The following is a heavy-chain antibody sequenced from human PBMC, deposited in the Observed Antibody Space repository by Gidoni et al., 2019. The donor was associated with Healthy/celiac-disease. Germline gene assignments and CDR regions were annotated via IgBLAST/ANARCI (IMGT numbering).Heavy chain of an antibody. CDR2: IYYSGST. D-gene: IGHD3-9*01. CDR3: ARGTYDILTGYYDY. CDR1: GGSISSSSYY. Sequence: QLQLQESGPGLVKPSETLSLTCTVSGGSISSSSYYWGWIRQPPGKGLEWIGSIYYSGSTYYNPSLKSRVTISVDTSKNQFSLKLSSVTAADTAVYYCARGTYDILTGYYDYWGQGTLVTVSS. J-gene: IGHJ4*02. V-gene: IGHV4-39*01.